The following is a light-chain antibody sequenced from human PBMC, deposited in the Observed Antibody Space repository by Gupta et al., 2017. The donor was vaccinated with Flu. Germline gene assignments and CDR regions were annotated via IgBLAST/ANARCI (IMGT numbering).Light chain of an antibody. J-gene: IGKJ4*01. CDR2: GAS. CDR1: QTVTGAY. Sequence: EIVLTQSPATLSLSPGERATLSCGASQTVTGAYLAWYQKKPGQAPSLLIYGASSRATGIPDRFSGSGSGTEFTLTISRLEPEDFAVYYCLFYGSSPSFGGGTKVEIK. V-gene: IGKV3-20*01. CDR3: LFYGSSPS.